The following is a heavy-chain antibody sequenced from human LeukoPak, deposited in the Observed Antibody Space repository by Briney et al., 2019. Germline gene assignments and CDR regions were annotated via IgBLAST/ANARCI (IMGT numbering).Heavy chain of an antibody. J-gene: IGHJ4*02. CDR1: GGSLSGYY. CDR3: ARGSTIAAAGTFDY. CDR2: INHSGST. D-gene: IGHD6-13*01. V-gene: IGHV4-34*01. Sequence: SETLSLTCAVYGGSLSGYYWSWIRQPPGKGLEWIGEINHSGSTNYNPSLKSRVTISVDTSKNQFSLKLSSVTAADTAVYYCARGSTIAAAGTFDYWGQGTLVTVSS.